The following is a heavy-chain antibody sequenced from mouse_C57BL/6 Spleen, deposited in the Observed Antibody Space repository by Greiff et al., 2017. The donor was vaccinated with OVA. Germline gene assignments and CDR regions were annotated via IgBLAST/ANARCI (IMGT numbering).Heavy chain of an antibody. J-gene: IGHJ2*01. CDR1: GYTFTSYW. V-gene: IGHV1-59*01. Sequence: QVQLQQPGAELVRPGTSVKLSCKASGYTFTSYWMHWVKQRPGQGLECIGVIDPSDSYTNYNQKFKGKATLTVDTSSSTAYMQLSSLTSEDSAVYYCARVERDFDYWGQGTTLTVSS. CDR2: IDPSDSYT. CDR3: ARVERDFDY.